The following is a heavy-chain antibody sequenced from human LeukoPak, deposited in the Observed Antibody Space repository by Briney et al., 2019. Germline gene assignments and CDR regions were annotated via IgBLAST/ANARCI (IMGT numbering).Heavy chain of an antibody. J-gene: IGHJ4*02. CDR1: GFIFSSYW. D-gene: IGHD3-3*01. CDR3: ARAITIFGVVIPYHFDY. CDR2: IKQDGTEK. Sequence: RGSLRLSCAASGFIFSSYWMSWVRQAPGEGLEWVANIKQDGTEKHFVDSVRGRFTISRDNAKNSLDPQMNSLRAEDTAVYYCARAITIFGVVIPYHFDYWGQGTLVTVSS. V-gene: IGHV3-7*01.